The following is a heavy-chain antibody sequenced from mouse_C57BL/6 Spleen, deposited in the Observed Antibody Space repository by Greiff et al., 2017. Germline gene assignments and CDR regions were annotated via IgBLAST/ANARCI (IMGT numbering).Heavy chain of an antibody. CDR2: IEPSDSET. D-gene: IGHD1-1*01. J-gene: IGHJ1*03. Sequence: VKLQQSGAELVRPGSSVKLSCKASGYTFTSYWMHCVKQRPIQGLVWFGNIEPSDSETHYNQKVKDKATLTVDKSSSTAYMQLSSLTSEDSAVYYCARYNYYGSSYGYFDVWGTGTTVTVSS. V-gene: IGHV1-52*01. CDR1: GYTFTSYW. CDR3: ARYNYYGSSYGYFDV.